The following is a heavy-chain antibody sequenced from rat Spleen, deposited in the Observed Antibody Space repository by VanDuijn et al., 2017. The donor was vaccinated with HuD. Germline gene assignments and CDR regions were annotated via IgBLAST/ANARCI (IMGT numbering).Heavy chain of an antibody. CDR1: GFSLTSYN. J-gene: IGHJ2*01. Sequence: QVQLMESGPGLVQPSETLSLTCTVSGFSLTSYNVHWVRQPPGKGLEWMGVMWSGGSTDYNSALKSRLSISRDTSKNQVFLKMNSLQSEDTTTYYCARDWGRGYFDYWGQGVMVTVSS. D-gene: IGHD4-1*01. CDR2: MWSGGST. CDR3: ARDWGRGYFDY. V-gene: IGHV2-45*01.